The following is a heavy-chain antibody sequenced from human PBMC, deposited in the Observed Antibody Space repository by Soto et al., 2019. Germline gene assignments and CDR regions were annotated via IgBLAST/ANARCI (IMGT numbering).Heavy chain of an antibody. J-gene: IGHJ6*02. Sequence: QVQLVQSGAEVRKPGSSVKVSCKASGGTFSRHAISWVRQAPGQGLEWMGGIIPIFGTANHAQKFQGRVTIIADESTSTVYMELSSLRSEDTAMYYCARVGVGATRGDYYYGMDVWGQGTTVTVSS. V-gene: IGHV1-69*01. CDR1: GGTFSRHA. CDR3: ARVGVGATRGDYYYGMDV. CDR2: IIPIFGTA. D-gene: IGHD1-26*01.